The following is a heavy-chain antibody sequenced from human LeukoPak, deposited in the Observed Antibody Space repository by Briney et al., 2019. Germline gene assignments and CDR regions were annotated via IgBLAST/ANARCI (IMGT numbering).Heavy chain of an antibody. CDR2: IYGGGSS. V-gene: IGHV3-53*01. Sequence: GGSLRLSCAASGFTVSSNFMNWVRQAPGEGLEWVSIIYGGGSSYYADSVKGRFTISRDNSKNTLYLQMNSLRAEDTAVYYCARVATLYYFDYWGQGTLVTVSS. CDR1: GFTVSSNF. CDR3: ARVATLYYFDY. D-gene: IGHD2-15*01. J-gene: IGHJ4*02.